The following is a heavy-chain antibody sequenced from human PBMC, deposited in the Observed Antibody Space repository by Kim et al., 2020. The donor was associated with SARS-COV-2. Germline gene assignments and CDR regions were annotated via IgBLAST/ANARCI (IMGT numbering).Heavy chain of an antibody. J-gene: IGHJ6*01. CDR2: ISWDGGST. CDR1: GFTFDDYT. D-gene: IGHD5-18*01. CDR3: AKGGYSYGYYYYYGMDV. Sequence: GGSLRLSCAASGFTFDDYTMHWVRQAPGKGLEWVSLISWDGGSTYYADSVKGRFTISRDNSKNSLYLQMNSLRTDDTALYYCAKGGYSYGYYYYYGMDV. V-gene: IGHV3-43*01.